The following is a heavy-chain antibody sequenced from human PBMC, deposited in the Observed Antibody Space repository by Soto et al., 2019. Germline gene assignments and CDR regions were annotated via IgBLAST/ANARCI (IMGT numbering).Heavy chain of an antibody. D-gene: IGHD2-2*01. J-gene: IGHJ4*02. CDR2: ISGSGGST. CDR3: AKVRARDSSTSSDY. V-gene: IGHV3-23*01. Sequence: GGSLRLSCAASGFTFSSYAMSWVRQAPGKGLEWVSAISGSGGSTYYADSVKGRFTISRDNSKNTLYLQMNSLRAEDTAVYYCAKVRARDSSTSSDYWGQGTLVTVSS. CDR1: GFTFSSYA.